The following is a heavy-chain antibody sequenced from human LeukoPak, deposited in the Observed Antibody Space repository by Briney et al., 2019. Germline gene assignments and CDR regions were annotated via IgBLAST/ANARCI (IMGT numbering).Heavy chain of an antibody. Sequence: PGGSLRLSCAASGFTFSSYEMNWVRQAPGKGLGWVSYISSSGSTIYYADSVKGRFTISRDNAKNSLYLQMNSLRAEDTAVYYCAREHKRTDAFDIWGQGTMVTVSS. V-gene: IGHV3-48*03. CDR2: ISSSGSTI. J-gene: IGHJ3*02. D-gene: IGHD5-24*01. CDR1: GFTFSSYE. CDR3: AREHKRTDAFDI.